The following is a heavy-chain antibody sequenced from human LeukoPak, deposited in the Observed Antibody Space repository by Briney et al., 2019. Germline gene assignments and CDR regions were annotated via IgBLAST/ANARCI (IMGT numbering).Heavy chain of an antibody. CDR3: AKVPYCSGGSCWDYFDY. J-gene: IGHJ4*02. D-gene: IGHD2-15*01. CDR2: ISGSGGST. Sequence: GGSLRLSCAASGFTFSDYYMSWIRQAPGKGLEWVSAISGSGGSTYYADSVKGRFTISRDNSKNTLYLQMNSLRAEDTAVYYCAKVPYCSGGSCWDYFDYWGQGTLVTVSS. CDR1: GFTFSDYY. V-gene: IGHV3-23*01.